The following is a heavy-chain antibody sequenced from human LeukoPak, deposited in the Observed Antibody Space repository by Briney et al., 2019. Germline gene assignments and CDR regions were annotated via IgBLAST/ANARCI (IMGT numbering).Heavy chain of an antibody. CDR3: ARSLRRLIAVAGY. V-gene: IGHV1-8*01. CDR2: MNPNSGNT. J-gene: IGHJ4*02. CDR1: GYTFTSYD. D-gene: IGHD6-19*01. Sequence: ASVKVSCKASGYTFTSYDINWVRQATGQGLEWMGWMNPNSGNTGYAQEFQGRVTMTRNTSISTAYMELSSPRSEDTAVYYCARSLRRLIAVAGYWGQGTLVTVSS.